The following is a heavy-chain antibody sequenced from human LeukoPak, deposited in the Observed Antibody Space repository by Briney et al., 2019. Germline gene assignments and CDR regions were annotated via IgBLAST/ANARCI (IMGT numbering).Heavy chain of an antibody. CDR3: ARARGIHFDWLPADY. CDR2: INAYNGNT. D-gene: IGHD3-9*01. J-gene: IGHJ4*02. V-gene: IGHV1-18*01. CDR1: GYTFTNYG. Sequence: ASVKVSCKASGYTFTNYGISWVRQAPGQGLEWMGWINAYNGNTHYAQNLQGRVTMTTDTSTSTAYMELRSLRSDDTAVYYCARARGIHFDWLPADYWGQGTLVTVSS.